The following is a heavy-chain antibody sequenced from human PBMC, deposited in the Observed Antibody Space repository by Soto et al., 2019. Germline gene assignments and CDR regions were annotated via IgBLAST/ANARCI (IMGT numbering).Heavy chain of an antibody. V-gene: IGHV1-18*01. Sequence: QVQLVQSGAEVKKPGASVKVSCKTSGYTFTSYGISWVRQAPGQGLERMGWISPYNGNTNYAQKLQGRVTMTTDTSRRKAYMELRSLRSDDTAICYCAKGGRGDNDYWGQGTLVTVSS. CDR1: GYTFTSYG. J-gene: IGHJ4*02. CDR3: AKGGRGDNDY. CDR2: ISPYNGNT. D-gene: IGHD3-16*01.